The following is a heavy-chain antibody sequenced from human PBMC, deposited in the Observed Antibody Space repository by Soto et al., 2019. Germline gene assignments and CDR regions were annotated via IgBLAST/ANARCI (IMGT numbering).Heavy chain of an antibody. CDR3: AREVGGYDGFGDYLRTGYFDY. Sequence: SETLSLTCTVSGGSISSGDYYWSWIRQPPGKGLEWIGYIYYSGSTYYNPSLKSRVTISVDTSKNQFSLKLSSVTAADTAVYYCAREVGGYDGFGDYLRTGYFDYWGQGTLVTVSS. V-gene: IGHV4-30-4*01. J-gene: IGHJ4*02. CDR2: IYYSGST. CDR1: GGSISSGDYY. D-gene: IGHD5-12*01.